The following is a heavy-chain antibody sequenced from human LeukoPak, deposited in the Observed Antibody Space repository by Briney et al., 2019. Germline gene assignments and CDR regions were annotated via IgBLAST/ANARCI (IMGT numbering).Heavy chain of an antibody. V-gene: IGHV3-53*01. Sequence: AGGSLRLSCVTSGFTVSSNYMSWVRQAPGKGLEWVSVIYSGGSTYYADSVKGRFTISRDNSKNTLYLQMNSLRAEDTAVYYCARNVLLYGMDVWGQGTTVTVSS. CDR3: ARNVLLYGMDV. CDR2: IYSGGST. D-gene: IGHD3-10*01. CDR1: GFTVSSNY. J-gene: IGHJ6*02.